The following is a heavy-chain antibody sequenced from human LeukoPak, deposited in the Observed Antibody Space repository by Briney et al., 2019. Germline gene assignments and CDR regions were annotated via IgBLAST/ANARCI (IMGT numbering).Heavy chain of an antibody. Sequence: ASVKVSCKASGYTFTSYYMHWVRQAPGQGLEWMGIINPSGGSTSYAQKFQGRVTMTRDTSTSTVYMELSSLRSEDTAVYYCAILRWLLPGDYWGQGTTVTVSS. J-gene: IGHJ4*03. V-gene: IGHV1-46*01. CDR1: GYTFTSYY. CDR2: INPSGGST. CDR3: AILRWLLPGDY. D-gene: IGHD3-22*01.